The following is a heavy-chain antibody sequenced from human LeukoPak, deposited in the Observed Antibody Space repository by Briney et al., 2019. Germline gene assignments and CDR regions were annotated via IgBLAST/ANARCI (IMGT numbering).Heavy chain of an antibody. V-gene: IGHV3-74*01. CDR3: ARGKLSIYYYYYGMDV. J-gene: IGHJ6*02. CDR1: GFTFSSYW. CDR2: INSDGSST. D-gene: IGHD2/OR15-2a*01. Sequence: GGSLRLSCAASGFTFSSYWMHWVRQAPGKGLVWVSRINSDGSSTSYADSVKGRFTISRDNAKNTLYLQMNSLRAEDTAVYYCARGKLSIYYYYYGMDVWGQGTTVTVSS.